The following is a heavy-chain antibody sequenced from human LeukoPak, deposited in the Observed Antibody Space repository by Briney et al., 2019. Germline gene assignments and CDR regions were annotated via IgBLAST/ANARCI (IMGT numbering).Heavy chain of an antibody. CDR1: GYRFTSYW. CDR2: IDPSDSYT. J-gene: IGHJ4*02. D-gene: IGHD5-18*01. Sequence: GESLRISCKGSGYRFTSYWITWVRQMPGKGLEWVGRIDPSDSYTNYSPSFQGHVTISADKSISTAYLQWSSLKASDSAIYFCARLRDAAMIADYWGQGTLVSVSS. CDR3: ARLRDAAMIADY. V-gene: IGHV5-10-1*01.